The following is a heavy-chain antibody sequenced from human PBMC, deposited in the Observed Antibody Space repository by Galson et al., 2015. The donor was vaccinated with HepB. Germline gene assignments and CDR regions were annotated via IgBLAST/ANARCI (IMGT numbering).Heavy chain of an antibody. CDR3: ARGNYDFWSGYSGDDY. D-gene: IGHD3-3*01. CDR1: GFTFSSYS. V-gene: IGHV3-21*01. CDR2: ISSSSSYI. Sequence: SLRLSCAASGFTFSSYSMNWVRQAPGKGLEWVSSISSSSSYIYYADSVKGRFTISRDNAKNSLYLQMNSLRAEDTAVYYCARGNYDFWSGYSGDDYWGQGTLVTVSS. J-gene: IGHJ4*02.